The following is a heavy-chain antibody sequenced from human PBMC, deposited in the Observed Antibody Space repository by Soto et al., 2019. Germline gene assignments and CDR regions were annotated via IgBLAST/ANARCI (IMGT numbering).Heavy chain of an antibody. J-gene: IGHJ3*02. CDR1: GFTFSSYG. CDR3: AKARAWIQLGGAFDI. Sequence: TGGSLRLSCAASGFTFSSYGMHWVRQAPGKGLEWVAVISYDGSNKYYADSVKGRFTISRDNSKNTLYLQMNSLRAEDTAVYYCAKARAWIQLGGAFDIWGQGTMVTVS. V-gene: IGHV3-30*18. CDR2: ISYDGSNK. D-gene: IGHD5-18*01.